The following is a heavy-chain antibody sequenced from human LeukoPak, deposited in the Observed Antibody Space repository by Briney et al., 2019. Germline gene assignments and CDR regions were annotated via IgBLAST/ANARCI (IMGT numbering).Heavy chain of an antibody. CDR1: GGSIGSRNW. J-gene: IGHJ4*02. D-gene: IGHD3-16*01. Sequence: SETLSLTCAVSGGSIGSRNWWSWVRQPPGKGLHWIGEIFQSGSSIYNPPLRSRVTMSVDKSKDQLSLKLSSVTAADTAVYYCARGIGAADFWGQGILVTVSS. V-gene: IGHV4-4*02. CDR3: ARGIGAADF. CDR2: IFQSGSS.